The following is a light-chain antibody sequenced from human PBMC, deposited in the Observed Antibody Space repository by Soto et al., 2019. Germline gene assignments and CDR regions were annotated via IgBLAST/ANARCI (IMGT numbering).Light chain of an antibody. J-gene: IGKJ1*01. Sequence: EIVMTQSPATLPVSPGEGATLSCRASQSVNSNLAWYQQKPGQAPRLLIIGASSRAPGIPSGFSGSGSGTEFTLTISSLQSEDLAVYYCQQYNNWPWTFGLGTKVEV. CDR3: QQYNNWPWT. CDR2: GAS. CDR1: QSVNSN. V-gene: IGKV3-15*01.